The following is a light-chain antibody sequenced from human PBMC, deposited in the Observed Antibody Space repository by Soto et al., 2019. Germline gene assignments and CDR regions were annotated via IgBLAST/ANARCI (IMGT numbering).Light chain of an antibody. Sequence: EIVMTQSPTSLSVSPGETATLSCRASQSISNSLAWFQQKPGQAPSLLIYCASTRATGIPARFSGSGSGTEFTLTISSRQSEDSALYYCQQYNNWPPTTFGQGTKLEIK. CDR2: CAS. CDR1: QSISNS. J-gene: IGKJ2*01. V-gene: IGKV3-15*01. CDR3: QQYNNWPPTT.